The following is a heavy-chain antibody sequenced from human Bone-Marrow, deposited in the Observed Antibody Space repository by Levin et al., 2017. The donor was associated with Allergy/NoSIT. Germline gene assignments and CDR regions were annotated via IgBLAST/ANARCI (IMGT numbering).Heavy chain of an antibody. J-gene: IGHJ3*02. V-gene: IGHV3-48*01. Sequence: GGSLKISCVASGFSFSTYGMIWVRQAPGKGLEWVSYISARRTTMYYEDSVKGRFTISRDDAKNTLYLQMSSLRAEDTAVYYCARDEESLGDAFDIWGQGTRVTVSS. CDR2: ISARRTTM. D-gene: IGHD3-16*02. CDR1: GFSFSTYG. CDR3: ARDEESLGDAFDI.